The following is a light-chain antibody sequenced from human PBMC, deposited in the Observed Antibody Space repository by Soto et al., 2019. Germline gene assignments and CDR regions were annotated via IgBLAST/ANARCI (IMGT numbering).Light chain of an antibody. CDR2: AAS. V-gene: IGKV1-12*01. J-gene: IGKJ4*01. CDR3: QQTKSYPLS. Sequence: DIQMTQSPSSVSASVGDRVTITCRASQDISNSLAWYQQRPGKAPNLLIDAASSFQTGVPSRSSGGGFWTDFTLTISSLQAEDCATYDFQQTKSYPLSVGGGTKVEIK. CDR1: QDISNS.